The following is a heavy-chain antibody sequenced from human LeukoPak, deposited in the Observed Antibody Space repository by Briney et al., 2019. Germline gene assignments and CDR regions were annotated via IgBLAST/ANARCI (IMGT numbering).Heavy chain of an antibody. V-gene: IGHV4-39*01. J-gene: IGHJ6*02. CDR2: IYYSGST. CDR1: NGSSSSSSYY. CDR3: ARRAKRYYFGMDV. Sequence: SETLSLTCTVSNGSSSSSSYYWAWIRQPPGKGLEWIGSIYYSGSTYYNPSLESRLTISVDTSKNQFSLKLSSVTAADTAVYYCARRAKRYYFGMDVWGQGTTVTVSS.